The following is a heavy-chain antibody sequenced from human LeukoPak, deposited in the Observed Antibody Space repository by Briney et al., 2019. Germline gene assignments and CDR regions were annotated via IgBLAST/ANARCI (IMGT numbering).Heavy chain of an antibody. V-gene: IGHV3-73*01. J-gene: IGHJ4*02. D-gene: IGHD6-19*01. Sequence: PGGSLRLSCAASGFTFSGSAMHWVRQASGKGLEWVGRIRSKANSYATAYAASVKGRFTISRDDSKNTAYLQMNSLKTEDTAVYYCTRQGLAVAGTNRYFDYWGQGTLVTVSS. CDR1: GFTFSGSA. CDR3: TRQGLAVAGTNRYFDY. CDR2: IRSKANSYAT.